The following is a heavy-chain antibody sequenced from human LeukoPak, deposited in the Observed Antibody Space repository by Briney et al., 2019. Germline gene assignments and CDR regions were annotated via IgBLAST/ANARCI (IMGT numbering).Heavy chain of an antibody. V-gene: IGHV3-33*06. J-gene: IGHJ4*02. D-gene: IGHD1-1*01. Sequence: GRSLRLSCAASGFAFSSYGMHWVRQAPGKGLEWGAVIWYDGSNKYYADSVKGRFTISRDNSKNTLYLQMNSLRAEDTAVYYCAKDASWRAGTFLFDYWGQGTLVTVSS. CDR1: GFAFSSYG. CDR2: IWYDGSNK. CDR3: AKDASWRAGTFLFDY.